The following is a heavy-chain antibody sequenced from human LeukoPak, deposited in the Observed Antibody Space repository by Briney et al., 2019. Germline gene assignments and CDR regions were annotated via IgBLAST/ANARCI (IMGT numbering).Heavy chain of an antibody. CDR2: ISSSSSYI. D-gene: IGHD3-22*01. CDR3: AREPYDSSGLYYFDY. CDR1: GFAGNRYS. J-gene: IGHJ4*02. V-gene: IGHV3-21*01. Sequence: LSLAAAGFAGNRYSLKWVRHASGKGLEWVSSISSSSSYIYYADSVKGRFTISRDNAKNSLYLQMNSLRAEDTAVYYCAREPYDSSGLYYFDYWGQGTLVTVSS.